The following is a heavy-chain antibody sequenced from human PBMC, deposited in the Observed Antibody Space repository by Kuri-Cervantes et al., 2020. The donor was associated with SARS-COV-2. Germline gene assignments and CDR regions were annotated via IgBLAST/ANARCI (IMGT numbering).Heavy chain of an antibody. CDR3: ARPGAFGVVTVDAFDI. J-gene: IGHJ3*02. D-gene: IGHD3-3*01. CDR2: IYYSGST. CDR1: GGSISSYY. V-gene: IGHV4-39*01. Sequence: GSLRLSCTVSGGSISSYYWSWIRQPPGKGLEWIGSIYYSGSTYYNPSLKSRVTISVDTSKNQFSLKLSSVTAADTAVYYCARPGAFGVVTVDAFDIWGQGTMVTVSS.